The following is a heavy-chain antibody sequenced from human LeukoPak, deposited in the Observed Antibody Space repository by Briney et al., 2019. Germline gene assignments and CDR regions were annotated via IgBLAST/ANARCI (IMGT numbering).Heavy chain of an antibody. D-gene: IGHD3-22*01. CDR3: AKDAISGYYLDY. V-gene: IGHV3-43*01. Sequence: GGSLRLSXAASGFTFDDYTMHWVRQAPGKGLEWVSLISWDGGSTYYADSVKGRFTISRDNSKNSLYLQMNSLRTEDTALYYCAKDAISGYYLDYWGQGTLVAVSS. J-gene: IGHJ4*02. CDR2: ISWDGGST. CDR1: GFTFDDYT.